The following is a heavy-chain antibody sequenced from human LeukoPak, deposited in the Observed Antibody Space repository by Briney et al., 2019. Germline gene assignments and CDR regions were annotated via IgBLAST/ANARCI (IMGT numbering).Heavy chain of an antibody. CDR1: GGTFSSYA. V-gene: IGHV1-69*04. CDR2: IIPILGIA. J-gene: IGHJ5*02. Sequence: ASVKVSCKASGGTFSSYAISWVRQAPGQGLEWMGRIIPILGIANYAQKFQGRVTITADKSTSTAYMELSSLRSEDTAVYYCARDVQGYDSSGYTLDNWFDPWGQGTLVTVSS. D-gene: IGHD3-22*01. CDR3: ARDVQGYDSSGYTLDNWFDP.